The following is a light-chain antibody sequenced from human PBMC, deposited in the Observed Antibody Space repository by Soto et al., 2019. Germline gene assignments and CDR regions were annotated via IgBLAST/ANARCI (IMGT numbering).Light chain of an antibody. CDR2: GAS. V-gene: IGKV3-15*01. CDR3: QQYATWPPFT. J-gene: IGKJ3*01. CDR1: QSVGSH. Sequence: EIVMTQSPATLSVSPGERATLSRRASQSVGSHLAWYQQRPGQAPRLLIYGASYRATGISARFSGSGSGTDFTLTITSLQSEDFAVYYCQQYATWPPFTSGPGTKVDIK.